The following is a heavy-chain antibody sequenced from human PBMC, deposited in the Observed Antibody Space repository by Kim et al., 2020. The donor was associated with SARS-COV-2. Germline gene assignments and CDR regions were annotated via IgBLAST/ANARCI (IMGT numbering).Heavy chain of an antibody. CDR3: ARDPDGSNWFDP. Sequence: YYNPSLKSRVTISVDTSKNQFSLKLSSVTVADTAVYYCARDPDGSNWFDPWGQGTLVTVSS. D-gene: IGHD3-10*01. V-gene: IGHV4-31*02. J-gene: IGHJ5*02.